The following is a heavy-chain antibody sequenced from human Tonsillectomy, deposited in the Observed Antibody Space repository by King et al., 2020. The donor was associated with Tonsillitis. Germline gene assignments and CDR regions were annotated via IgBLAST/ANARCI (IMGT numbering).Heavy chain of an antibody. CDR3: ARVGTTSRGYLGYYDYGMDV. Sequence: VQLVESGGGLVQPGGSLRLSCAASGFTFSSYSMNWVRQAPGKGLEWVSYISSSSSTIYYADSVKGRFTISRDNAKNSLYLQMNSLRDEDTAVYYCARVGTTSRGYLGYYDYGMDVWGQGTTVTVSS. CDR1: GFTFSSYS. D-gene: IGHD3-22*01. V-gene: IGHV3-48*02. CDR2: ISSSSSTI. J-gene: IGHJ6*02.